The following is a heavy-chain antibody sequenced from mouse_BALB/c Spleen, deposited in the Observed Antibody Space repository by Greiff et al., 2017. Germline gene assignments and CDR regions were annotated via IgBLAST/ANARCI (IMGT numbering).Heavy chain of an antibody. CDR1: GYTFTSYW. J-gene: IGHJ4*01. V-gene: IGHV1-69*02. CDR2: IDPSDSET. CDR3: ARWDWDNAMDY. Sequence: QVQLQQPGAELVKPGAPVKLSCKASGYTFTSYWMNWVKQRPGRGLEWIGRIDPSDSETHYNQKFKDKATLTVDKSSSTAYIQLSSLTSEDSAVYYCARWDWDNAMDYWGQGTSVTVSS. D-gene: IGHD4-1*01.